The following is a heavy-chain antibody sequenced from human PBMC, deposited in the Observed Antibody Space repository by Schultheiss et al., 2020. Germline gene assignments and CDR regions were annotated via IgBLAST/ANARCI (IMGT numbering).Heavy chain of an antibody. D-gene: IGHD3-10*01. CDR3: ARDSDPYGSGYFDY. CDR1: GITFSSYG. CDR2: ISHDGSNK. V-gene: IGHV3-30*03. Sequence: GGSLRLSCAASGITFSSYGMHWVRQAPGKGLEWVAVISHDGSNKYYADSVKGRFTISRDNAKNSLYLQMNSLRAEDTAVYYCARDSDPYGSGYFDYWGQGTLVTVSS. J-gene: IGHJ4*02.